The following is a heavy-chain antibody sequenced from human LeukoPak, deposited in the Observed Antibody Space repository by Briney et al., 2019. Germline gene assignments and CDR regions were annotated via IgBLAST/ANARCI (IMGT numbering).Heavy chain of an antibody. CDR2: IYYSGST. J-gene: IGHJ3*02. V-gene: IGHV4-59*01. CDR3: ARVPTMMYDAFDI. D-gene: IGHD3-22*01. CDR1: GGSISSYY. Sequence: SETLSLTCTVSGGSISSYYWSWIRQPPGKGLEWIGYIYYSGSTNYNPSLKSRVTISVDTSKNQFSLKLSSVTAADTAVYYCARVPTMMYDAFDIWGQGTMVTASS.